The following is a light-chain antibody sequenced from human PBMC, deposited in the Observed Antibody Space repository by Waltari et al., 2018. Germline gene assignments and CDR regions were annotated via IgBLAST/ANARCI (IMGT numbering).Light chain of an antibody. CDR2: RNN. CDR3: AAWDDSLSGRV. Sequence: QSVLTQPPSASGTPGQRVTISCSGSSSNIGSNYVYWYQQLPGTAPKLLIYRNNRRPSVVPDRFSGSKSGPSASLAISGLRSEDEADYYCAAWDDSLSGRVFGGGTKVTVL. CDR1: SSNIGSNY. J-gene: IGLJ3*02. V-gene: IGLV1-47*01.